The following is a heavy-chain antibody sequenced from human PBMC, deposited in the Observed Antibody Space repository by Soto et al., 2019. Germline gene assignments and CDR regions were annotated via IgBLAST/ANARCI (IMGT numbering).Heavy chain of an antibody. CDR2: IYNIGST. CDR1: VDSVTSGDYY. J-gene: IGHJ1*01. V-gene: IGHV4-61*08. CDR3: ARDGEV. D-gene: IGHD3-3*01. Sequence: QVQLQESGPGLVKPSETLSLTCTVSVDSVTSGDYYWNWIRQPPGKGLEWIGYIYNIGSTNYNPSLTSRVTISVDTSNNQFSLTLTSVTAADTAVYYCARDGEVWGQGTLVTVSS.